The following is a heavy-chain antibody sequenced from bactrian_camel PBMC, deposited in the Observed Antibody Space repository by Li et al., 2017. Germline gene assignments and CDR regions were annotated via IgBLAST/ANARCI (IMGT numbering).Heavy chain of an antibody. V-gene: IGHV3S53*01. CDR3: ATLHPGTADFGF. CDR1: KYIVTLNT. Sequence: HVQLVESGGGSVQAGGSVTLSCAATKYIVTLNTMAWFRQAPGKEHEAVAGIASDGIKYVADSMKGRVTIYKDDVKLYLRMNSLKSEDTALYYCATLHPGTADFGFWGQGTQVTVS. CDR2: IASDGIK. D-gene: IGHD2*01. J-gene: IGHJ6*01.